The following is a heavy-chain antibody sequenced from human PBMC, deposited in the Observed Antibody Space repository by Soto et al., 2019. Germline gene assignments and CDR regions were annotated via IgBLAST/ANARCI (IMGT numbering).Heavy chain of an antibody. CDR1: GGSISSSSYY. CDR3: ASQVRDWYGDL. Sequence: SETLSLTCTVSGGSISSSSYYWGWIRQPPGKGLECIGSIYYSGSTYYNPSLKSRVTISVDTSKNQFSLKLSSVTAADTAVYYCASQVRDWYGDLWGRGTLVTVSS. CDR2: IYYSGST. V-gene: IGHV4-39*01. D-gene: IGHD3-10*01. J-gene: IGHJ2*01.